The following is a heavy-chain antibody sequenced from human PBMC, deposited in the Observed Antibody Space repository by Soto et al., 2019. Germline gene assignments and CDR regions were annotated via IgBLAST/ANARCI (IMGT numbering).Heavy chain of an antibody. V-gene: IGHV1-8*01. D-gene: IGHD6-13*01. Sequence: ASVKVSCKASGYTFTSYDINWVRQATGQGLEWMGWMNPNSGNTGHAQKFQGRVTMTRYTSISTVYMELSSLRPEDTAVYYCTRHEGGAAADRPLDYWGQGTLVTVSS. CDR1: GYTFTSYD. CDR3: TRHEGGAAADRPLDY. CDR2: MNPNSGNT. J-gene: IGHJ4*02.